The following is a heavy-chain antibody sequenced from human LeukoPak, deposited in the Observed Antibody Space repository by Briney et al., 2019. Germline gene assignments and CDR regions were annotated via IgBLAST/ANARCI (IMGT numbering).Heavy chain of an antibody. D-gene: IGHD6-13*01. CDR1: GGSISSYY. CDR2: IYHSGST. CDR3: ARDRVAAAGDGFDI. J-gene: IGHJ3*02. V-gene: IGHV4-59*12. Sequence: PSETLSLTCTVSGGSISSYYWSWIRQPPGKGLEWIGSIYHSGSTYYNPSLKSRVTVSVDTSKNQFSLKLSSVTAADTAVYYCARDRVAAAGDGFDIWGQGTMVTVSS.